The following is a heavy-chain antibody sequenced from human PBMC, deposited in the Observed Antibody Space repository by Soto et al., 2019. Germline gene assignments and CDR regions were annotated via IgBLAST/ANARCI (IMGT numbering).Heavy chain of an antibody. V-gene: IGHV4-31*03. CDR2: IYYRGRT. CDR3: ASATAGGPIDY. J-gene: IGHJ4*02. CDR1: GGSISSGGYY. D-gene: IGHD1-26*01. Sequence: QLQLQESGPGLVKPSHTLSLTCTVSGGSISSGGYYLSWIRQHPGKGLEWMGYIYYRGRTYSKTSIKSRVTISVDTSKNQLYMTLSSVTAADTAVYSCASATAGGPIDYWGQGTLVTVSS.